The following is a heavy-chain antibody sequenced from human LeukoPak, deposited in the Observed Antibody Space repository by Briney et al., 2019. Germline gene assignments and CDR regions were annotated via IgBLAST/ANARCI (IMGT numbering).Heavy chain of an antibody. D-gene: IGHD2-2*01. Sequence: GGSLRLSCAASGFAFSSYAMSWVRQAPGKGLEWVSAISGSGGSTYYADSVKGRFTISRDNSKNTLYLQMNSLRAEDTAVYYCAKHSEVVVPAANDYWGQGTLVTVSS. CDR2: ISGSGGST. V-gene: IGHV3-23*01. CDR3: AKHSEVVVPAANDY. J-gene: IGHJ4*02. CDR1: GFAFSSYA.